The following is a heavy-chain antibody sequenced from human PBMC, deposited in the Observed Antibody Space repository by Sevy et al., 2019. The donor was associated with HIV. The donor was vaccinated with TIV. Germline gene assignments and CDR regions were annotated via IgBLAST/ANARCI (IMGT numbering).Heavy chain of an antibody. Sequence: GGSLRLSCTTSGFTFDDYAMSWFRQAPGKGLEWVAFITRNSYDAYGGTTEYAASVKGRFIISRDDSKSIAYLQMNSLKTEDTDVYYCSRGLATADTPEYYFDYWGQGNLVTVSS. CDR3: SRGLATADTPEYYFDY. D-gene: IGHD5-12*01. J-gene: IGHJ4*02. CDR1: GFTFDDYA. CDR2: ITRNSYDAYGGTT. V-gene: IGHV3-49*03.